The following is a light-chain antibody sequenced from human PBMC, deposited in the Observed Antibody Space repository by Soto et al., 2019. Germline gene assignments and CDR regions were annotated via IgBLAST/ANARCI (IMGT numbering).Light chain of an antibody. CDR3: HPYKTWWT. Sequence: EIQMTQSPSTLSSSVGDTVSVTCRASEDVAQFLAWHQQTPGRAPELLISDAYDLKSGVPSRFRGSGSGTDFTLTISGLPPDDSATDYCHPYKTWWTFGQGTKVEIK. V-gene: IGKV1-5*01. CDR2: DAY. J-gene: IGKJ1*01. CDR1: EDVAQF.